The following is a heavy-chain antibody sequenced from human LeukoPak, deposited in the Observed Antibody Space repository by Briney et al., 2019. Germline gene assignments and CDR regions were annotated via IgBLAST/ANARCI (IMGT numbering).Heavy chain of an antibody. Sequence: PGGSLRLSCAASGFTFDDYAMHWVRQAPGKGLEWVSGISWNSGNIGYADSVKGRFTISRDNAKNSLFLQMNSLRAEDTALYYCAKDYCSSTTCYYNYWGQGTLVTVPS. CDR1: GFTFDDYA. V-gene: IGHV3-9*01. CDR2: ISWNSGNI. D-gene: IGHD2-2*01. CDR3: AKDYCSSTTCYYNY. J-gene: IGHJ4*02.